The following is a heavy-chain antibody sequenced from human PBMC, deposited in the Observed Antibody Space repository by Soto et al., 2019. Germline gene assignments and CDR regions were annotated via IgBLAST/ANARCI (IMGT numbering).Heavy chain of an antibody. J-gene: IGHJ5*02. Sequence: ASVKVSCKSSGYTFTSYGISWVRQAPGQGLEWMGWISAYNGNTNYAQKLQGRVTMTTDTSTSTAYMELRSLRSDDTAVYYCARVYYYDSSGYGAWFDPWGQGTLVSDSS. D-gene: IGHD3-22*01. CDR2: ISAYNGNT. CDR1: GYTFTSYG. CDR3: ARVYYYDSSGYGAWFDP. V-gene: IGHV1-18*01.